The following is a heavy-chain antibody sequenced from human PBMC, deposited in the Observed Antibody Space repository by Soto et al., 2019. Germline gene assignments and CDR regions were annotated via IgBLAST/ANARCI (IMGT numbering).Heavy chain of an antibody. Sequence: ASVKVSCKASGYTFTSYAMHWVRQAPGQRLEWMGWINAGNGNTKYSQKFQGRVTITRDTSASTAYMELSSLRSEDTAVYYCAREGSLEWELLRFDYWGQGTLVTVSS. CDR1: GYTFTSYA. CDR3: AREGSLEWELLRFDY. CDR2: INAGNGNT. V-gene: IGHV1-3*01. J-gene: IGHJ4*02. D-gene: IGHD1-26*01.